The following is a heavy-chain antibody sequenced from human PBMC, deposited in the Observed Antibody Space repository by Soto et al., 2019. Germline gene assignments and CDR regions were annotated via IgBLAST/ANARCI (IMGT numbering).Heavy chain of an antibody. Sequence: SETLSLTCTVSGGSISSGGYYWSWIRQHPGKGLEWIGYIYYSGSTYYNPSLKSRVTISVDTSKNQFSLKLSSVTAADTAVYYCARGSSPYSSFDYWGQGTLVTVSS. CDR3: ARGSSPYSSFDY. CDR1: GGSISSGGYY. D-gene: IGHD6-13*01. V-gene: IGHV4-31*03. J-gene: IGHJ4*02. CDR2: IYYSGST.